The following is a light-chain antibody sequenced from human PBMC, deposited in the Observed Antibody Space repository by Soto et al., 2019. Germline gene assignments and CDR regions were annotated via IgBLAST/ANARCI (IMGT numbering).Light chain of an antibody. V-gene: IGKV3-20*01. CDR1: QSVSSSY. Sequence: IVLTQSPGPLSLSPGERATLSCRASQSVSSSYLAWYQQKPGQAPRLLIYGASTRATGIPDRFSGSGSGTDFTLTISRLEPEDFAVYYCQQYGSSPPYTFGQGTKLEIK. J-gene: IGKJ2*01. CDR2: GAS. CDR3: QQYGSSPPYT.